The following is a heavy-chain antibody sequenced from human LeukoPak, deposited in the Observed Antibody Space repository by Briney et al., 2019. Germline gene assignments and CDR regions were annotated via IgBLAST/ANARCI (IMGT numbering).Heavy chain of an antibody. D-gene: IGHD1-1*01. CDR3: ARAPYRGGTGMDV. V-gene: IGHV3-74*01. J-gene: IGHJ6*02. CDR2: TNSDGSST. Sequence: GGSLRLSCAASGFTFSNYWMHWVRQAPGKGLVWVSRTNSDGSSTTYADSVKGRFTISRDNAKNSVYLQMNSLGVEDTALYYCARAPYRGGTGMDVWGQGTTVTVSS. CDR1: GFTFSNYW.